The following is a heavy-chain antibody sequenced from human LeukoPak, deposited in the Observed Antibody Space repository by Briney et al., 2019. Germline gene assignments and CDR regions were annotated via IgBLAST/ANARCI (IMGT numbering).Heavy chain of an antibody. Sequence: GRSLRLSCAASGFSFSSYAMHWVRQALGKGLEWVAVISYDGSNKYYADSVKGRFTISRDNSKNTLYLQMDSLRAEDTAVYYCARDWAAAAGLDYWGQGTLVTVSS. CDR2: ISYDGSNK. J-gene: IGHJ4*02. CDR1: GFSFSSYA. CDR3: ARDWAAAAGLDY. V-gene: IGHV3-30*04. D-gene: IGHD6-13*01.